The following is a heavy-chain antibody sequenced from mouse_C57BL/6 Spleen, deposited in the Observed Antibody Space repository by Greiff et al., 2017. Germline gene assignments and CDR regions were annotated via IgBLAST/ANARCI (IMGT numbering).Heavy chain of an antibody. CDR1: GYTFTSYW. CDR3: ARRVTTVVSPHYAMDY. J-gene: IGHJ4*01. Sequence: QVQLKQPGAELVMPGASVKLSCKASGYTFTSYWMHWVKQRPGQGLAWIGEIDPSASYTNYNQKFKGKSTLTVDKSSSTAYMQLSSLTSEDSAVYYCARRVTTVVSPHYAMDYWGQGTSVTVSS. CDR2: IDPSASYT. D-gene: IGHD1-1*01. V-gene: IGHV1-69*01.